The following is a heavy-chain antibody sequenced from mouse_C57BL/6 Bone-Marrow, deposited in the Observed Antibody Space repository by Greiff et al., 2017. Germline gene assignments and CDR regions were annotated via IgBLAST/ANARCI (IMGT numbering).Heavy chain of an antibody. CDR2: INPNNGGT. D-gene: IGHD2-5*01. CDR1: GYTFTDYN. J-gene: IGHJ4*01. Sequence: VKLQQSGPELVKPGASVKIPCKASGYTFTDYNMDWVKQSHGKSLEWIGDINPNNGGTIYNQKFKGKATLTVDKSSSTAYMELRSLTSEDTAVYYCARYSNSLYAMDYWGQGTSVTVSA. V-gene: IGHV1-18*01. CDR3: ARYSNSLYAMDY.